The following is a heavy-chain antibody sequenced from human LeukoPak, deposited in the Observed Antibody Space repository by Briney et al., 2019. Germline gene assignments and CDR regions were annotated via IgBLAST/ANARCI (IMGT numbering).Heavy chain of an antibody. CDR3: ASNGVTSDPFDY. J-gene: IGHJ4*02. CDR1: CGPISSHY. Sequence: SETLSPTCSVLCGPISSHYWSWLRQPAGKGLQWIGRSYASGSTSYNPSLKSRVTMSVDTSKNQFSLKLSSVPSAYTSVYYCASNGVTSDPFDYWGQGTLVTVSS. D-gene: IGHD4-11*01. V-gene: IGHV4-4*07. CDR2: SYASGST.